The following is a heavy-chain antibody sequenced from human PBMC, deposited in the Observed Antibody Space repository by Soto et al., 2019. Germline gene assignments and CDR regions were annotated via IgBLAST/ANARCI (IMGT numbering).Heavy chain of an antibody. CDR3: ARLGYYDSSGYPTFDY. J-gene: IGHJ4*02. V-gene: IGHV4-39*01. D-gene: IGHD3-22*01. Sequence: PSETLSLSCTVSGGSMRSCRDYWGWLRQPPGKGLEWIGSIYYSGSTYYNPSLKSRVTISVDTSKNQFSLKLSSVTAADTAVYYCARLGYYDSSGYPTFDYWGQGTLVTVS. CDR2: IYYSGST. CDR1: GGSMRSCRDY.